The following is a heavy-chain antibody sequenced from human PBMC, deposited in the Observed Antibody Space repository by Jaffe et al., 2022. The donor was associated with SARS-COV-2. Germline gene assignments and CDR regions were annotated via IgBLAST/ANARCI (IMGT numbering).Heavy chain of an antibody. J-gene: IGHJ6*02. V-gene: IGHV1-3*01. CDR3: ARDRVAEVYYYGMDV. CDR2: INAGNGNT. Sequence: QVQLVQSGAEVKKPGASVKVSCKASGYTFTSYAMHWVRQAPGQRLEWMGWINAGNGNTKYSQKFQGRVTITRDTSASTAYMELSSLRSEDTAVYYCARDRVAEVYYYGMDVWGQGTTVTVSS. D-gene: IGHD2-15*01. CDR1: GYTFTSYA.